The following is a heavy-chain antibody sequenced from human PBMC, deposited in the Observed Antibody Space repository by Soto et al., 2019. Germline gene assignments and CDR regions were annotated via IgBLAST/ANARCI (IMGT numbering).Heavy chain of an antibody. CDR3: ARHLDEYSSASGFDY. D-gene: IGHD6-6*01. V-gene: IGHV5-10-1*01. CDR2: VDPSDSYT. Sequence: GESLKISCQASGYTFANYRLSWVRQMPGKGLEWMGRVDPSDSYTTYSLSFQGLVTISVDKSISTAYLQWSSLKASDTATYYCARHLDEYSSASGFDYWGQGTLVTVSS. CDR1: GYTFANYR. J-gene: IGHJ4*02.